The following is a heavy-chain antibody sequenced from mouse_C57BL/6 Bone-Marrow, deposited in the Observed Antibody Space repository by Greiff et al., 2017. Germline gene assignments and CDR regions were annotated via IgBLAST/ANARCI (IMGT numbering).Heavy chain of an antibody. Sequence: EVQGVESGGGLVQPGESLKLSCESYEYEFTSYYMSWVRKTPEKRLELVAAINSDGGSTYYPDTMERRFIISRDNTKKTLYLQMSSLRYEDTALYYCASFLLGAYWGQGTLVTVSA. V-gene: IGHV5-2*01. D-gene: IGHD2-10*01. CDR1: EYEFTSYY. J-gene: IGHJ3*01. CDR2: INSDGGST. CDR3: ASFLLGAY.